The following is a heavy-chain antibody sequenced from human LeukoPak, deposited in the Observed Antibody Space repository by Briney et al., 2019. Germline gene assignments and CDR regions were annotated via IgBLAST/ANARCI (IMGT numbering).Heavy chain of an antibody. CDR3: ARVPSITIFAQDY. CDR1: GYTFSSYT. Sequence: ASVKVSCKASGYTFSSYTISWVRQAPGQGLEWMGWISAYNGNTNYAQKLQGRVTMTTDTPTSTAYMELRSLRSDDTAVYYCARVPSITIFAQDYWGQGTLVTVSS. V-gene: IGHV1-18*01. J-gene: IGHJ4*02. D-gene: IGHD3-3*01. CDR2: ISAYNGNT.